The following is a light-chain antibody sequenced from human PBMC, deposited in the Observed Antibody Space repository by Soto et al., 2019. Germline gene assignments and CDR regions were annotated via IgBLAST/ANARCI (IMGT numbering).Light chain of an antibody. J-gene: IGLJ2*01. CDR3: SSYAGSYTWV. Sequence: QSALTQPRSVSGSPGQSVTITCTGTSSDVGGYDYVSWCQQHPGKAPKLIIYDVTKRPSGVPDCFSGSKSGITASLTISGLQAEDEADYYCSSYAGSYTWVFGGGTKLTVL. CDR1: SSDVGGYDY. CDR2: DVT. V-gene: IGLV2-11*01.